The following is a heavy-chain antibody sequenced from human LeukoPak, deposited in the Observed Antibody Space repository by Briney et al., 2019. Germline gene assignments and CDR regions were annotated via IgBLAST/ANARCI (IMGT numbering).Heavy chain of an antibody. J-gene: IGHJ3*02. CDR3: ASHDYQGAFDI. CDR1: GGSISSYY. D-gene: IGHD4-11*01. Sequence: PSETLSLTCTVSGGSISSYYWSWIRQPPGKGLEWIGYIYYSGSTNYNPSLKSRVTISVDTSKNQFSLKLSSVTAADTAVYYCASHDYQGAFDIWGQGTMVTVSS. CDR2: IYYSGST. V-gene: IGHV4-59*01.